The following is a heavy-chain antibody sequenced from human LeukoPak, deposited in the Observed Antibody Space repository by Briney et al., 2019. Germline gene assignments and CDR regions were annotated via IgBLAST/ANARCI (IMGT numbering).Heavy chain of an antibody. CDR3: ACLGGSSWYQYFDY. V-gene: IGHV4-59*01. D-gene: IGHD6-13*01. CDR1: GGSISSYY. J-gene: IGHJ4*02. CDR2: IYYSGST. Sequence: PSETLSLTCTVSGGSISSYYWSWIWQPPGKGLEWVGYIYYSGSTNYNPSLKSRVIISVDTAKNQFSLKLSSVTAADTAIYYCACLGGSSWYQYFDYWGQGTLVTVSS.